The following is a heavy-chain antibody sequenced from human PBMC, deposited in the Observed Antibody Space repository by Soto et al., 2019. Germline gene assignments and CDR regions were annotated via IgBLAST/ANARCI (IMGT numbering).Heavy chain of an antibody. Sequence: QVQLVQSGAEVKKPGASVKVSCKASGYTFTSYDINWVRQATGQGLEWMGWMNPNSGNTDYAQKFQGRVTMTRNASISTAYMELSSLRAEDTAVYYGARERSAAGTGCCDSWGQGTLFTVSS. V-gene: IGHV1-8*01. J-gene: IGHJ5*01. CDR3: ARERSAAGTGCCDS. D-gene: IGHD6-13*01. CDR1: GYTFTSYD. CDR2: MNPNSGNT.